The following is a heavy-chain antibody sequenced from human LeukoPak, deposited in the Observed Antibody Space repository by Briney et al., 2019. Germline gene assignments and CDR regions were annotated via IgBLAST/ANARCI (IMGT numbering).Heavy chain of an antibody. CDR1: GGSISSGGYY. CDR2: IYYSGST. V-gene: IGHV4-31*03. CDR3: ARGPVGATRKAPRRPYYFDY. J-gene: IGHJ4*02. D-gene: IGHD1-26*01. Sequence: SQTLCLTCTVSGGSISSGGYYWSWVRQHPGKGLEWIVYIYYSGSTYYNPSLKSRVTISVDTSKNQFSLKLSSVTAADTAVYYCARGPVGATRKAPRRPYYFDYWGQGTLVTVSS.